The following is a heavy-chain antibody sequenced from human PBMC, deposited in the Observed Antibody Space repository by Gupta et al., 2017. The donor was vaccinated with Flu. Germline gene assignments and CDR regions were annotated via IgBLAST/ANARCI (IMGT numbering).Heavy chain of an antibody. V-gene: IGHV1-2*02. J-gene: IGHJ4*02. Sequence: WVRQAPGQGLEWMGWINPNTGATNYAPKFQGRVTLTRDTSISTAYMELSGLRYDDTAVYYCARDHCGDSRCFSDYWGQGTLVTVSS. CDR3: ARDHCGDSRCFSDY. D-gene: IGHD2-15*01. CDR2: INPNTGAT.